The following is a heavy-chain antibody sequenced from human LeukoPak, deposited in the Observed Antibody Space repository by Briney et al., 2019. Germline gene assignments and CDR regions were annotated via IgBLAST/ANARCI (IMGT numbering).Heavy chain of an antibody. CDR2: ISGSGGST. CDR3: ARDVSVVVPSGYFDS. V-gene: IGHV3-23*01. J-gene: IGHJ4*02. D-gene: IGHD2-15*01. CDR1: GFTFSSYA. Sequence: GGSLRLSCAASGFTFSSYAMSWVRQAPGKGLEWVSAISGSGGSTYYADSVKGRFTISRDNSKNTLYLQMNSLRAEDTAVYYCARDVSVVVPSGYFDSWGQGTLVTVSS.